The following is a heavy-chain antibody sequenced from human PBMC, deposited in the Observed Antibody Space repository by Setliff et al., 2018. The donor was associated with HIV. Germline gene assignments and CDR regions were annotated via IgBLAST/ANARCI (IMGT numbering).Heavy chain of an antibody. V-gene: IGHV1-18*01. J-gene: IGHJ5*02. D-gene: IGHD1-26*01. Sequence: ASVKVSCKASGYSFINYGISWVRQAPGQGLEWMGWISAYNGNTDYAPRLLGRVTMTTDTSTSTAYTELRSLSSDDTAVYYCARARLQGIVTAVGPRDNCLDPWGQGTRATVSS. CDR3: ARARLQGIVTAVGPRDNCLDP. CDR1: GYSFINYG. CDR2: ISAYNGNT.